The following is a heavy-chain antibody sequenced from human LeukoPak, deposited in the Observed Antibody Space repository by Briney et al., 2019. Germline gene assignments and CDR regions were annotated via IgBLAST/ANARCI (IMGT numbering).Heavy chain of an antibody. Sequence: SETLSLTCAGYGGSFSGYYWSWVRQPPGKGLEWIGEIYHSGSTNYNPSLKSRVTISVDKSKNQFSLKLSSVTAADTAVYYCARVVTMIVVVPDNNWFDHWGQGTLVTVSS. J-gene: IGHJ5*02. CDR2: IYHSGST. CDR1: GGSFSGYY. CDR3: ARVVTMIVVVPDNNWFDH. D-gene: IGHD3-22*01. V-gene: IGHV4-34*01.